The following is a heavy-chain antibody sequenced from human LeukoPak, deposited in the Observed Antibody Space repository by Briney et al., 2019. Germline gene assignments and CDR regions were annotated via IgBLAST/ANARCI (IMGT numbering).Heavy chain of an antibody. J-gene: IGHJ4*02. CDR1: GFTFNSYS. CDR2: TSSSSSYI. V-gene: IGHV3-21*01. CDR3: ARGPWDIVATIDFDY. Sequence: PGGSLRLSCAASGFTFNSYSMNWVRQAPGKGLEWVSSTSSSSSYIYYADSVKGRFTISRDNAKNSLYLQMNSLRAEDTAVYYCARGPWDIVATIDFDYWGQGTLVTVSS. D-gene: IGHD5-12*01.